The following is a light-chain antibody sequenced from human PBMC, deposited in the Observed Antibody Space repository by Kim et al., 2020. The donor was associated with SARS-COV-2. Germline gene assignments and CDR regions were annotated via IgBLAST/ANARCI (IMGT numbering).Light chain of an antibody. CDR2: AAS. CDR1: QTISSN. CDR3: QQYYSFPVT. J-gene: IGKJ4*01. V-gene: IGKV3-15*01. Sequence: VSPGERATLSCRASQTISSNLAWYQQKPGQAPRLLIYAASTRATDIPATFSGSGSGTEFTLTISCLQSEDFATYYCQQYYSFPVTFGGGTKVDIK.